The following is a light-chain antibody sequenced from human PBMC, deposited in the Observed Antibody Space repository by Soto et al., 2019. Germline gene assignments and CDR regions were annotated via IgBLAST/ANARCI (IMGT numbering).Light chain of an antibody. CDR2: DAY. CDR1: QRISTY. CDR3: QHHYTTTRT. Sequence: ILVTHSPSCRSASVGDRVTITCRASQRISTYLNWDQHKPGTATNLLIRDAYTLQSGVPSRFSGSGSGTDFTLTITSLKVEDSATYSCQHHYTTTRTFGQGTKVDIK. J-gene: IGKJ1*01. V-gene: IGKV1-39*01.